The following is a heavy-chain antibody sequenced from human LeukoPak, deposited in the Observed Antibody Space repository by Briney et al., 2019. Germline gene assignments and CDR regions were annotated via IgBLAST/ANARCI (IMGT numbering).Heavy chain of an antibody. V-gene: IGHV3-21*01. Sequence: GGSLRLSCAASGFTFSSYSMNWVRQAPGKGLEWVSSISSSSYIYYADSVKGRFTISRDNAKNSLYLQMNSLRAEDTAVYYCARVGPRYYYYMDVWGKGTTVTVSS. J-gene: IGHJ6*03. D-gene: IGHD3-16*01. CDR3: ARVGPRYYYYMDV. CDR1: GFTFSSYS. CDR2: ISSSSYI.